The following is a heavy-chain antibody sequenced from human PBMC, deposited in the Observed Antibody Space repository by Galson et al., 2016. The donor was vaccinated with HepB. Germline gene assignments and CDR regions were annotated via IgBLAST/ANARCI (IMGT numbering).Heavy chain of an antibody. J-gene: IGHJ5*02. V-gene: IGHV3-64D*09. CDR3: VKGGSSGWYLVVGP. CDR2: ISTNGGST. Sequence: SLRLSCAASGFTFSSCPMHWVRQAPGKGLEYVSAISTNGGSTYYADSVKGRFTISRDNSKNTLYLQLSSLRAEDTAVYYCVKGGSSGWYLVVGPWGQGTLVTVSS. CDR1: GFTFSSCP. D-gene: IGHD6-19*01.